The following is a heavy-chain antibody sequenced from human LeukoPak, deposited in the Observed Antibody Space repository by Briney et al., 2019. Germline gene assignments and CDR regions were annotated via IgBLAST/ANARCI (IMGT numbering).Heavy chain of an antibody. D-gene: IGHD2-2*01. CDR2: IHSSGTT. Sequence: SETLSLTCTVSGGSISTYYWSWIRQPAGKGLEWIGRIHSSGTTHYNPSLRSRVTLSIDTSKNQFSLELSSVTAADTAVYYCGRLNLPAVSGAFDYWGQGTLVTVSS. CDR1: GGSISTYY. CDR3: GRLNLPAVSGAFDY. V-gene: IGHV4-4*07. J-gene: IGHJ4*02.